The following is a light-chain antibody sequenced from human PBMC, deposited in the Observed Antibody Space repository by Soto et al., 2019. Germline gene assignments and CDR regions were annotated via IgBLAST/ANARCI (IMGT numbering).Light chain of an antibody. CDR1: QSVSSSY. CDR3: QQYSSSPS. V-gene: IGKV3-15*01. CDR2: GAS. Sequence: EIVLTQSPGTLSLSPGERATLSCRASQSVSSSYLAWYQQKPGPVPSLLIYGASTRASGIPARFSGSGSGTEFTLTIGSLQSEDFAVYYCQQYSSSPSFGQGTRLEIK. J-gene: IGKJ5*01.